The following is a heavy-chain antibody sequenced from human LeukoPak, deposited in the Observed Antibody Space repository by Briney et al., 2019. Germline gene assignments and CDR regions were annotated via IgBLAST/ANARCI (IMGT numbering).Heavy chain of an antibody. Sequence: PSETLSLTCTVSGGSISSGGYYWSWIRRHPGKGLEWIGYIYYSGSTYYNPSLKSRVTISVDTSKNQFSLKLSSVTAADTAVYYCARDLPHSPIRTNDYYYGMDVWGQGTTVTVSS. CDR2: IYYSGST. J-gene: IGHJ6*02. CDR3: ARDLPHSPIRTNDYYYGMDV. V-gene: IGHV4-31*03. D-gene: IGHD2-21*01. CDR1: GGSISSGGYY.